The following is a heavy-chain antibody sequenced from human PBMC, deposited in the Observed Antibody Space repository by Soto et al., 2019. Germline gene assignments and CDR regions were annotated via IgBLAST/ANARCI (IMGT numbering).Heavy chain of an antibody. J-gene: IGHJ4*02. D-gene: IGHD3-9*01. CDR1: GVSISSYY. CDR2: IYYSGST. V-gene: IGHV4-59*01. CDR3: ARAQSNILPGYYIDY. Sequence: PSETLSLTCTVTGVSISSYYWSWIRQPPGEGLEWIGSIYYSGSTNYNPSLKSRVTISVDTSKNQFSLKLRSVTAADTAVYYRARAQSNILPGYYIDYWGQGTLVTVS.